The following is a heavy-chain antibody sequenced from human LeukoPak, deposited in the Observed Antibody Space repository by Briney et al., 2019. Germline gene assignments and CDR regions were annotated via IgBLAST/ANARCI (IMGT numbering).Heavy chain of an antibody. V-gene: IGHV4-59*01. CDR3: AGMEVYAFDI. J-gene: IGHJ3*02. D-gene: IGHD1-14*01. Sequence: SETLSLTCTVSGASISSYYWSWIRQPPGKGLEWIGYIYYSGSTNYNPSLKSRVTISVDTSKNQFSLKLSSVTAADTAVYYCAGMEVYAFDIWGQGTMVTVSS. CDR2: IYYSGST. CDR1: GASISSYY.